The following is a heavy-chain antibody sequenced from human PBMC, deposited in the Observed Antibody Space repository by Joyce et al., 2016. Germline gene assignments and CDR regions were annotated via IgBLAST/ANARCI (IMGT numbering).Heavy chain of an antibody. CDR2: IWYDGSNN. D-gene: IGHD3-16*02. CDR1: GFTFSNYG. J-gene: IGHJ4*02. V-gene: IGHV3-33*01. CDR3: ARDRVRADY. Sequence: QLQLVASGGAVVQPGRSLIRSCAASGFTFSNYGMQCVRQAPGKGLECVAAIWYDGSNNYYSGSVKGRFTISRDNSRNTLYLHMNSLRAEDTAVYYCARDRVRADYWGQGILVTVSS.